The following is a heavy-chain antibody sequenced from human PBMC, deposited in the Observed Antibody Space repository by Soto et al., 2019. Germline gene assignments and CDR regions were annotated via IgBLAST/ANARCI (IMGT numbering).Heavy chain of an antibody. CDR3: AKVFYYYDSSGYYYFDY. D-gene: IGHD3-22*01. J-gene: IGHJ4*02. V-gene: IGHV3-23*01. Sequence: GGSLRLSCAASGFTFSSYAVSWVRQAPGKGPEWISSISGSGSTVYYADSVKGRFTISRDNSKNTLYLQMSSLRAEDTAVYYCAKVFYYYDSSGYYYFDYWGQGTLVTVSS. CDR1: GFTFSSYA. CDR2: ISGSGSTV.